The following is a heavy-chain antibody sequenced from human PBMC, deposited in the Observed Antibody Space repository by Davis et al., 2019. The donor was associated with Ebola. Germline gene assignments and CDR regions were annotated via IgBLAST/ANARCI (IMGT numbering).Heavy chain of an antibody. V-gene: IGHV3-66*01. J-gene: IGHJ5*02. Sequence: GESLKISCAASGFTVSSNYMSWVRQAPGKGLEWVSVIYSGGSTYYADSVKGRFTISRDNSKNTLYLQMNSLRAEDTAVYYCAREEQQLVHNWFDPWGQGTLVTVSS. CDR3: AREEQQLVHNWFDP. CDR2: IYSGGST. CDR1: GFTVSSNY. D-gene: IGHD6-13*01.